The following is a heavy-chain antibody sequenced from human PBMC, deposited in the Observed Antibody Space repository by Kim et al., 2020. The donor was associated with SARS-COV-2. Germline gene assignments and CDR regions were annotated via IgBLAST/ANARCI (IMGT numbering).Heavy chain of an antibody. CDR2: K. V-gene: IGHV3-30*01. D-gene: IGHD6-19*01. Sequence: KYYAGSVKGRFTISRDNSKNTLYLQMNSLRAEDTAVYYCARGVVAGSLDYWGQGTLVTVSS. CDR3: ARGVVAGSLDY. J-gene: IGHJ4*02.